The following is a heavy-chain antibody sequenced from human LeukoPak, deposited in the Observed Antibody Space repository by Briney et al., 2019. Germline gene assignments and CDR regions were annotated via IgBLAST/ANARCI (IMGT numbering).Heavy chain of an antibody. CDR1: GGTFSSYA. CDR3: AKEKTVGRAFDI. CDR2: IIPIFGTA. Sequence: GASVKVSCKASGGTFSSYAISWVRQAPGQGLEWMGGIIPIFGTANYAQKFQGRVTITADESTSTAYMELSSLRAEDMALYYCAKEKTVGRAFDIWGQGTMVTVSS. D-gene: IGHD4-23*01. V-gene: IGHV1-69*13. J-gene: IGHJ3*02.